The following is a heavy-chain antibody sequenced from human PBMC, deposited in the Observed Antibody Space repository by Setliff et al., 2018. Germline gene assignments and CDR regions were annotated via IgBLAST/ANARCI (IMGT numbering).Heavy chain of an antibody. CDR1: GYILSSYG. J-gene: IGHJ3*02. Sequence: ASVKVSCKGSGYILSSYGISWVRQAPGQGLEWMGWISPYNDVTNYAQRFQGRVTMTTDTSTSAAYMELRSLRSDDTAVYYCAISSLSICSGGSCPNAFDIWGQGTMVTVSS. CDR3: AISSLSICSGGSCPNAFDI. V-gene: IGHV1-18*01. CDR2: ISPYNDVT. D-gene: IGHD2-15*01.